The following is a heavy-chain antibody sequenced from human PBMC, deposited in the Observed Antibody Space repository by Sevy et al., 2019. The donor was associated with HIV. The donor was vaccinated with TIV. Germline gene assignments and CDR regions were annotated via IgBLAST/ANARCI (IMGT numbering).Heavy chain of an antibody. CDR1: GFTFSSYE. CDR2: ISNSGSTI. Sequence: GGSLRLSCTASGFTFSSYEMNWVRQAPGKGLEWVSYISNSGSTIHYSDSVKGRFTISRDNAKNSLYLQMNSLRADDTAVYYCARDGARITMVQGVMAYYHGMDVWGQGTTVTVSS. D-gene: IGHD3-10*01. V-gene: IGHV3-48*03. CDR3: ARDGARITMVQGVMAYYHGMDV. J-gene: IGHJ6*02.